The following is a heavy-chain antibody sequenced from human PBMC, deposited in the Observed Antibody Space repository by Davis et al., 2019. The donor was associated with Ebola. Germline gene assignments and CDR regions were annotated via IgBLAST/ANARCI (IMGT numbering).Heavy chain of an antibody. D-gene: IGHD6-19*01. V-gene: IGHV1-69*13. Sequence: SVKVSCKASGGTFSKYSISWVRQAPGQGLEWMGGIIPIFGTANYAQKFQGRVTITADESTSTAYMELSSLRSEDTAVYYCAADEGIAVAGTPGDYYYYMDVWGKGTTVTVSS. J-gene: IGHJ6*03. CDR2: IIPIFGTA. CDR1: GGTFSKYS. CDR3: AADEGIAVAGTPGDYYYYMDV.